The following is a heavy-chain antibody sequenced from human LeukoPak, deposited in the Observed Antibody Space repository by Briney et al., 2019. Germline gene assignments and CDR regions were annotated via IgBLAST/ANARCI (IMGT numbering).Heavy chain of an antibody. V-gene: IGHV4-39*07. J-gene: IGHJ4*02. D-gene: IGHD2-21*02. CDR1: GGSISSSSYY. Sequence: SETLSLTCTVSGGSISSSSYYWGWIRQPPGKRLERIGSIYYSGSTYYNPSLKSRVTISVDTSKNQFSLKLSSVTAADSAVYYCARGGSVVVTAIGRTTFDYWGQGTLVTVSS. CDR3: ARGGSVVVTAIGRTTFDY. CDR2: IYYSGST.